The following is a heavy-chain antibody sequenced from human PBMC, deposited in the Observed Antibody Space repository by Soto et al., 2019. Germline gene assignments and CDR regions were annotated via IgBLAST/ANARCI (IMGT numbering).Heavy chain of an antibody. V-gene: IGHV4-59*01. J-gene: IGHJ5*02. D-gene: IGHD2-21*02. CDR3: ARDRVPVSGNSRFDP. Sequence: SETLSLTCTVSGGSISSYYWSWIRQPPGKGLEWIGYIYYSGSTNYNPSLKSRVTISVDTSKNQFSLKLSSVTAADTAVYYCARDRVPVSGNSRFDPWGQGTLVTVSS. CDR2: IYYSGST. CDR1: GGSISSYY.